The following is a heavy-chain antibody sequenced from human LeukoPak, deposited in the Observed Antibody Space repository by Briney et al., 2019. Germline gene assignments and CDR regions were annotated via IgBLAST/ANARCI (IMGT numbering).Heavy chain of an antibody. V-gene: IGHV4-34*01. J-gene: IGHJ5*01. Sequence: SETLSLTCAVYGASFSYDYWSWIRQAPEKGLEWIGEINHSGSITYNPSLKSRVTISAEKSKSQFSLRLTSVTAADTAVYYCAKGVWAPRFDSWGQGTLVTVSS. CDR3: AKGVWAPRFDS. CDR1: GASFSYDY. CDR2: INHSGSI. D-gene: IGHD7-27*01.